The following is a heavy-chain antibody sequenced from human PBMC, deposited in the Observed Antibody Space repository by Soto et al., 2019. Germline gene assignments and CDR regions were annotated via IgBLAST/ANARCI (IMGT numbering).Heavy chain of an antibody. CDR2: IDPSDSYT. CDR3: ARQLRVEMATIPIWFDP. Sequence: GESLEISCKGSGYSFTSYWISWVRQMPGKGLEWMGRIDPSDSYTNYSPSFQGHVTISADKSISTAYLQWSSLKASDTAMYYCARQLRVEMATIPIWFDPWGQGTLVTVSS. J-gene: IGHJ5*02. V-gene: IGHV5-10-1*01. CDR1: GYSFTSYW. D-gene: IGHD5-12*01.